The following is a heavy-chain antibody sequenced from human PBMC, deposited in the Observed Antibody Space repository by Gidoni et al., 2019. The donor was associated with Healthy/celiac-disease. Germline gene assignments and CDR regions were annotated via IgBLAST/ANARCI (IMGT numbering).Heavy chain of an antibody. CDR3: AHRQWVAVAGTPGERVYYFDY. V-gene: IGHV2-5*02. CDR1: GFSLSTSGVG. Sequence: QITLKESGPTLVKPTQTLTLTCTFSGFSLSTSGVGVGWIRQPPGKALEWLALIYWDDDKRYSPSLKSRLTITKDTSKNQVVLTMTNMDPVDTATYYCAHRQWVAVAGTPGERVYYFDYWGQGTLVTVSS. D-gene: IGHD6-19*01. J-gene: IGHJ4*02. CDR2: IYWDDDK.